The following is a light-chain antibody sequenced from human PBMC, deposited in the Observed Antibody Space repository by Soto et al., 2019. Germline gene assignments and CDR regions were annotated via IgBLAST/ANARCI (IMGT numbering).Light chain of an antibody. CDR1: SRDVGGYNY. J-gene: IGLJ3*02. CDR2: EVS. V-gene: IGLV2-8*01. Sequence: QSALTQPPSASGSPGQSVTISCTGTSRDVGGYNYVSWYQQHPGKAPKLMLYEVSKRPSGVPDRFSGSKSGNTASLTVSGLPAEDAADYYCSSYAGSNKEFGGGTKLTVL. CDR3: SSYAGSNKE.